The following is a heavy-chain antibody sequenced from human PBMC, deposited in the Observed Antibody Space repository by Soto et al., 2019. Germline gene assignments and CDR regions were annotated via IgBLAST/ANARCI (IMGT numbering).Heavy chain of an antibody. J-gene: IGHJ5*02. D-gene: IGHD2-2*01. CDR3: ARVREYCISTSCLNWFDP. V-gene: IGHV4-30-2*05. Sequence: SETLSLTCAVSGGSISSGGYSWSWIRQPPGKGLEWIGYIYHSGSTYYNPSLKSRVTISVDTSKNQFSLKLSSVTAADTAVYYCARVREYCISTSCLNWFDPWGQGTLVTVSS. CDR1: GGSISSGGYS. CDR2: IYHSGST.